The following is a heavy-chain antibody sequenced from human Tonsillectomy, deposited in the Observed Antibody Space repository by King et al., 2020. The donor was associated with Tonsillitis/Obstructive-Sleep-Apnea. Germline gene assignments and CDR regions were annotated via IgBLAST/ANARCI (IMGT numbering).Heavy chain of an antibody. CDR2: ISSSGSYT. CDR3: ARGSYPLDY. J-gene: IGHJ4*02. Sequence: VQLVESGGGLVKPGGSLRLSCAASGFTFSDYFMTWIRQASGEGLEWVSYISSSGSYTHYAGSVKGRFTISRDNAQNSLYLQMNSLRTEDTAVYYCARGSYPLDYWRQGTLVTVSS. D-gene: IGHD3-10*01. V-gene: IGHV3-11*06. CDR1: GFTFSDYF.